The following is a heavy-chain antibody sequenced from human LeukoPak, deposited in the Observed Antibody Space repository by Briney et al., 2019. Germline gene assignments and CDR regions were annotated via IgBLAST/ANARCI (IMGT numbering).Heavy chain of an antibody. CDR2: ISSSGSTI. CDR3: ARDLVGGSGSYLDY. CDR1: GFTFSDYY. V-gene: IGHV3-11*01. J-gene: IGHJ4*02. Sequence: PGGSLRLSCAASGFTFSDYYMSWIRQAPGKGLEWVSYISSSGSTIYYADSVLSRFTISRDNAKKSLYLQMNSLRAEDTAVYFCARDLVGGSGSYLDYWGQGTLVTVSS. D-gene: IGHD3-10*01.